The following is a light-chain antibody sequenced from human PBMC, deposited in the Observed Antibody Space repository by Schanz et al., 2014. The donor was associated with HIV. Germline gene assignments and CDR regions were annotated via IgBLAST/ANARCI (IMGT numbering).Light chain of an antibody. Sequence: DIQLTQSPSLLSASAGDRVTITCRASQSISRYINWYQQKSGKAPKLLIYAASTLQSGVPSRFSGSGSGTDFTLTISSLQPEDVATYYCQQLNNLPFTFGPGTQVDVK. CDR3: QQLNNLPFT. J-gene: IGKJ3*01. CDR1: QSISRY. V-gene: IGKV1-9*01. CDR2: AAS.